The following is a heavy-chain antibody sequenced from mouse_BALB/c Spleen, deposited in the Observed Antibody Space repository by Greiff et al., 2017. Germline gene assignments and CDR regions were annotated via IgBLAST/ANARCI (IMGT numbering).Heavy chain of an antibody. Sequence: EVMLVESGGDLVKPGGSLKLSCAASGFTFSSYGMSWVRQTPDKRLEWVATISSGGSYTYYPDSVKGRFTISRDNAKNTLYLQMSSLKSEDTAMYYCASSSTSYFDYWGQGTTLTVSS. D-gene: IGHD2-1*01. V-gene: IGHV5-6*01. J-gene: IGHJ2*01. CDR3: ASSSTSYFDY. CDR1: GFTFSSYG. CDR2: ISSGGSYT.